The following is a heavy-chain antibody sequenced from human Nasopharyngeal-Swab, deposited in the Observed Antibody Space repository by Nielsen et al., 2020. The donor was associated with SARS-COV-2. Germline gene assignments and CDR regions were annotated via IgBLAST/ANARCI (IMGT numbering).Heavy chain of an antibody. V-gene: IGHV3-7*01. CDR1: GFTFSSYW. CDR2: IKQDGSEK. J-gene: IGHJ6*02. D-gene: IGHD2-2*01. CDR3: ARDKVVVVPAAIYYYGMDV. Sequence: GGSMRVDCAASGFTFSSYWMSWVRQAPGKGLEWVANIKQDGSEKYYVDSVKGRFTISRDNAKNTLYLQMNSLRAEDTAVYYCARDKVVVVPAAIYYYGMDVWGQGTTVTVSS.